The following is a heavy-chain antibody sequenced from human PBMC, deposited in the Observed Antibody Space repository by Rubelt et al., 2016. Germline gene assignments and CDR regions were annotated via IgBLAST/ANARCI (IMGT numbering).Heavy chain of an antibody. Sequence: QVPLVQSGAEAREPGASVKVSCKASGYTFTSSGLSCVRQAPGQGLEWMGWISAYNDSISYAQTFQGRVTMTHKTSTSTAYMERRSLRSDDTAVYYCARLDSSGYYSLDYWGQGTLVTVSS. J-gene: IGHJ4*02. CDR3: ARLDSSGYYSLDY. CDR2: ISAYNDSI. CDR1: GYTFTSSG. V-gene: IGHV1-18*01. D-gene: IGHD3-22*01.